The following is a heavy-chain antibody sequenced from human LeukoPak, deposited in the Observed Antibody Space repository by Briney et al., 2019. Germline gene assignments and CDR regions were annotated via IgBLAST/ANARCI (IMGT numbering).Heavy chain of an antibody. CDR2: TSAYNGNT. V-gene: IGHV1-18*01. J-gene: IGHJ6*03. Sequence: ASVKVSCKASGYTFTSYGISWVRQAPGQGLEWMGWTSAYNGNTNYAQKLQGRVTMTTDTSTSTAYMELRSLRSDDTAVYYCARDRGRDATIFGVVIDSPYYYYMDVWGKGTTVTVSS. CDR1: GYTFTSYG. CDR3: ARDRGRDATIFGVVIDSPYYYYMDV. D-gene: IGHD3-3*01.